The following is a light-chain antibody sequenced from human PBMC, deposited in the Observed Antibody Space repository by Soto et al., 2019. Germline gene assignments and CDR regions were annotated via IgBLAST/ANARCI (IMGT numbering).Light chain of an antibody. CDR3: QQYGASPRT. J-gene: IGKJ1*01. V-gene: IGKV3-20*01. Sequence: EIVLTQSPGTVSLSPGERATLSCRASQRVSNNLAWYQQKPGQSPRLLIYGASSRATGIPDRFRGSGSGTDFTLTISRLEPEDFAVYYCQQYGASPRTFGQGTKVDIK. CDR1: QRVSNN. CDR2: GAS.